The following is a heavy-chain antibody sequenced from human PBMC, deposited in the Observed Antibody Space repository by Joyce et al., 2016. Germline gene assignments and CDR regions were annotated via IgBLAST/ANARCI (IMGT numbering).Heavy chain of an antibody. CDR1: GHSFTSYG. D-gene: IGHD3-22*01. CDR3: ARGPRVTMIVVVSDAFDI. CDR2: ISAYNGNT. J-gene: IGHJ3*02. V-gene: IGHV1-18*01. Sequence: QVQLVQSGAEVQKPGASVKVSCKASGHSFTSYGISWVRQAPGQGLEWMGWISAYNGNTNFAQKLQGRVTMTTDTSTSTAYMELRSLRSDDTAMYYGARGPRVTMIVVVSDAFDIWGQGTMVTVSS.